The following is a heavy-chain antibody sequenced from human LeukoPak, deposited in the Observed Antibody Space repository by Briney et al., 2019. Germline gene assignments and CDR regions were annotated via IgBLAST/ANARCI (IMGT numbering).Heavy chain of an antibody. CDR3: ARSRVTICRADVFDI. V-gene: IGHV4-31*03. CDR2: IYSSGDT. J-gene: IGHJ3*02. CDR1: RGSITSGTYY. Sequence: PSQTLSLTCTVSRGSITSGTYYWTWIRHHPGKCLEWIRYIYSSGDTQYNPSLRSRVTMSVDTSKSKFSLKLSSVTAAETDVYFCARSRVTICRADVFDIWGQGTMVTVSS. D-gene: IGHD5-24*01.